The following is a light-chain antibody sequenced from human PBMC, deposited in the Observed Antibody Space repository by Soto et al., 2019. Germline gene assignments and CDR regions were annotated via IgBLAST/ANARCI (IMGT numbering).Light chain of an antibody. Sequence: QSVLTQPPSASGTPGQRVTISCSGIISNIGSNTVNWYQQLPGTAPKLLIYSNNQRPSGVPDRFSGSKSGTSASLAISGLQSEDEADYYCAAWDDSLNGWVFGGGTKLTVL. J-gene: IGLJ3*02. CDR3: AAWDDSLNGWV. CDR1: ISNIGSNT. CDR2: SNN. V-gene: IGLV1-44*01.